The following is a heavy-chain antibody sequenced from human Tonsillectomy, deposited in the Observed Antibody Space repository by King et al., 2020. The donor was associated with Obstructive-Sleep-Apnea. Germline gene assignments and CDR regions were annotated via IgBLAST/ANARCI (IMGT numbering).Heavy chain of an antibody. CDR3: AGLVRVGERFDY. CDR2: IYYSGST. J-gene: IGHJ4*02. D-gene: IGHD3-10*01. V-gene: IGHV4-39*01. CDR1: GGSISSSSYY. Sequence: QLQESGPGLVKPSETLSLTCNVSGGSISSSSYYWGWIRQPPGKGLEWIGSIYYSGSTYYNPSLKSRVTISVDTSKNQFSLKLRSVTAADTAVYYCAGLVRVGERFDYWGQGTLVTVSS.